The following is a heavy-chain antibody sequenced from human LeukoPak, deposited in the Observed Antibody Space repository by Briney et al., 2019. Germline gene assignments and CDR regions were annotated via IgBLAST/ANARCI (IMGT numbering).Heavy chain of an antibody. Sequence: SQTLSLTCTVSGGSISSGGYYWSWIRQHPGKGLGWIGYIYYSGSTYYNPSLKSRVTISVDTSKNQFSLKLSSVTAADTAVYYCAREHDYGGNPAFDYWGQGTLVTVSS. CDR3: AREHDYGGNPAFDY. CDR1: GGSISSGGYY. V-gene: IGHV4-31*03. CDR2: IYYSGST. D-gene: IGHD4-23*01. J-gene: IGHJ4*02.